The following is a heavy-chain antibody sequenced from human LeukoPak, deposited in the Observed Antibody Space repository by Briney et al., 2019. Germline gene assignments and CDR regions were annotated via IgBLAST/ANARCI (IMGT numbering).Heavy chain of an antibody. CDR1: GVTFSSYA. J-gene: IGHJ5*02. CDR2: IIPILGIA. D-gene: IGHD1-1*01. V-gene: IGHV1-69*04. Sequence: EASLKLSCEASGVTFSSYAISWVRQAPGQGLEWIGRIIPILGIANYAQTLQGRFTITADNSTSTAYMELSSLRAEDTAVYYCARLWPIYIYHLLISRDGTSNWFDPWAQGTLVSVSS. CDR3: ARLWPIYIYHLLISRDGTSNWFDP.